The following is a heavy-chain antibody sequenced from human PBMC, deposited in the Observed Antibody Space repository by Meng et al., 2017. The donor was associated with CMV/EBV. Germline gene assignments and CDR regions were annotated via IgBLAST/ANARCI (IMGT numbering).Heavy chain of an antibody. CDR1: GGSFSGYY. D-gene: IGHD5-24*01. CDR3: ARRDGYKGGLDY. J-gene: IGHJ4*02. CDR2: INHSGST. Sequence: GSLRLSCAVYGGSFSGYYWSWIRQPPGKGLEWIGEINHSGSTNYNPSLKGRVTISVDTSKNQFSLKLSSVTAADTAVYYCARRDGYKGGLDYWGQGTLVTVSS. V-gene: IGHV4-34*01.